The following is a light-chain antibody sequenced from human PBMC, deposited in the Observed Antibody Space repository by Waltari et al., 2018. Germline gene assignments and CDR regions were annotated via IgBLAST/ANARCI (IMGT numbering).Light chain of an antibody. V-gene: IGKV1-5*03. CDR1: QRIGDW. CDR2: RAA. CDR3: HQYLSSST. Sequence: DIQLTQSPTTLSASIGDRVTITCRASQRIGDWLAWYQQKPGKAPKPLVQRAATLENGVPSRFSGRESGTEFTLTINNLQPDDFATYFCHQYLSSSTFGAGTTVDFK. J-gene: IGKJ3*01.